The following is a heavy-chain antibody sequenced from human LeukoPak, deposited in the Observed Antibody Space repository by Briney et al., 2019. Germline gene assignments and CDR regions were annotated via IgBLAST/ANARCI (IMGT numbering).Heavy chain of an antibody. CDR2: IRYGGSDI. CDR3: AKEPYSSVYYFYYMDV. D-gene: IGHD6-25*01. J-gene: IGHJ6*03. Sequence: AGSLRLSCAASGFTFSICGMHWVRQAPGKGLEWVAFIRYGGSDIYYGDSVKGRFTISRDNSKNTLYLQMNSLRGEDTAVYYCAKEPYSSVYYFYYMDVWGKGTTVTVSS. V-gene: IGHV3-30*02. CDR1: GFTFSICG.